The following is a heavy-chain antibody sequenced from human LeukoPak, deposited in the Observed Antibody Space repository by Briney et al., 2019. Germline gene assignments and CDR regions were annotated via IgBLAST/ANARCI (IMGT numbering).Heavy chain of an antibody. J-gene: IGHJ4*02. Sequence: SETLSLTCTVSGGSISSYYWSWIRQPPGKGLEWIGSIYYSGSTYYNPSLKSRVTISVDTSKNQFSLKLSSVTAADTAVYYCAREEVYGSGSPTYVYWGQGTLVTVSS. CDR3: AREEVYGSGSPTYVY. V-gene: IGHV4-59*12. CDR2: IYYSGST. CDR1: GGSISSYY. D-gene: IGHD3-10*01.